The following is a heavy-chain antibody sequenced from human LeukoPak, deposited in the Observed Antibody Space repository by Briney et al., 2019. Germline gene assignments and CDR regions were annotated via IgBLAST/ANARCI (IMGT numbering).Heavy chain of an antibody. Sequence: SETLSLTCTVSGGSVRSNNYYWGWIRQPPGKGLEWIGSAFYSGSTYYNRSLENRVTISIDTSKNHFSLKLSSLSAADTSVYYCAKRDDSGGNLVDLWGQGTLVTVS. J-gene: IGHJ4*02. CDR3: AKRDDSGGNLVDL. CDR2: AFYSGST. D-gene: IGHD3-22*01. CDR1: GGSVRSNNYY. V-gene: IGHV4-39*02.